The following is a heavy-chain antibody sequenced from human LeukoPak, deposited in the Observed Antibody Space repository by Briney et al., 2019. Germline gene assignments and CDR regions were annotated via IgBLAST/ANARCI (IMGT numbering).Heavy chain of an antibody. D-gene: IGHD3-22*01. CDR2: ISHSGSTI. CDR3: AREGTAYDSSGYVDY. V-gene: IGHV3-11*01. J-gene: IGHJ4*02. CDR1: GFTFSDYY. Sequence: PGGSLRLSCAASGFTFSDYYLSWIRQAPGKGLEWVSYISHSGSTIYYADSVKGRFSVSRDNAKNSLYLQMNSLRAEDTAVYYCAREGTAYDSSGYVDYWGQGTLVAVSS.